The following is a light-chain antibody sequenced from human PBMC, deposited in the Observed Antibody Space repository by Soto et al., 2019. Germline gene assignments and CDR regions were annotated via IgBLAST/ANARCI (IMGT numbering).Light chain of an antibody. CDR1: QGISNY. J-gene: IGKJ3*01. Sequence: DIQMTQSPSSLSASVGDRVTITCRASQGISNYLAWYQQKPGKVPKLLIYDASALQSGVPSRFSGSGSGTYFTLTISSLQPEDIATYYCQEYNNVLFTFGPGTKVVIK. CDR2: DAS. V-gene: IGKV1-27*01. CDR3: QEYNNVLFT.